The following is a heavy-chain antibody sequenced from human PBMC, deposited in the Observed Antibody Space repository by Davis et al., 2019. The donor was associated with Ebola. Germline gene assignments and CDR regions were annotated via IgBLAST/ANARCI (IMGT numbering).Heavy chain of an antibody. Sequence: ASVKVSCKASGYPFTTYAINWVRQAPGQGLEWMGWINTDTGIPTYAQAFTGRLVFSLDTSVTTAYLEISSLKTEDTAIYYCARAVYGVNGFDLWGQGTMVTVSS. CDR3: ARAVYGVNGFDL. J-gene: IGHJ3*01. D-gene: IGHD2-8*01. CDR2: INTDTGIP. V-gene: IGHV7-4-1*02. CDR1: GYPFTTYA.